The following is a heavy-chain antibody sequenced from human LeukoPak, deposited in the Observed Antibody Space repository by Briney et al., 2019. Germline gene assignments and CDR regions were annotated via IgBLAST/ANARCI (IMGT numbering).Heavy chain of an antibody. V-gene: IGHV1-46*01. CDR3: ARDYTRTVTTFHSGFYMDV. J-gene: IGHJ6*03. D-gene: IGHD4-17*01. CDR1: GYTFTSYY. Sequence: ASVKVSCKASGYTFTSYYMHWVRQAPGQGLEWMGIINPSGGSTSYAQKFQGRVTMTRDMSTSTVYMELSSLRSEDTAVYYCARDYTRTVTTFHSGFYMDVWGKGTTVTVSS. CDR2: INPSGGST.